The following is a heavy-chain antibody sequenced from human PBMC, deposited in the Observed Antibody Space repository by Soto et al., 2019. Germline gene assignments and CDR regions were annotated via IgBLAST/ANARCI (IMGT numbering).Heavy chain of an antibody. J-gene: IGHJ4*02. CDR1: GFNFGDLA. Sequence: GSLRLPWSAFGFNFGDLAISWFRQAPRKGLEWVGFIRSKAYGGTTEYAASVKGRFTISRDDSKSIAYLQMNSLKTEDTAVYYCIRGRRERFLEWFPPYYFDYWGQGTLVTVSS. CDR2: IRSKAYGGTT. CDR3: IRGRRERFLEWFPPYYFDY. V-gene: IGHV3-49*03. D-gene: IGHD3-3*01.